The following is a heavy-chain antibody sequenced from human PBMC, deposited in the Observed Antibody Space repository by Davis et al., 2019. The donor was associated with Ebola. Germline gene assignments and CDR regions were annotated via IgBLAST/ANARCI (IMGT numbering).Heavy chain of an antibody. CDR2: IKQDGSEK. CDR3: ARARGGYDFDY. CDR1: GFTFSGYW. D-gene: IGHD5-12*01. J-gene: IGHJ4*02. V-gene: IGHV3-7*01. Sequence: PGGSLRLSCAASGFTFSGYWMTWVRQAPGKGLEWVANIKQDGSEKSYVDSVRGRFTISRDNANNLLYLQMNSLTTDDTAVYYCARARGGYDFDYWGQGTLVTVSS.